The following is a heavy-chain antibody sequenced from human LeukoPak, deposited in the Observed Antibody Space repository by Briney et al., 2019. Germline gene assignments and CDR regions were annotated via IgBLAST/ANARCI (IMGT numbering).Heavy chain of an antibody. CDR3: AKHMRATSTYYFYGLDV. V-gene: IGHV3-9*01. CDR2: ISWNGGST. J-gene: IGHJ6*02. Sequence: GGSLRLSCAATGFSFKDYGMHWVRQPPGKGLEWFSGISWNGGSTDYADSVKGRFTISRDNAKNSLYLQLSSLRPEDTALYYCAKHMRATSTYYFYGLDVWGQGTTVTVSS. D-gene: IGHD1-26*01. CDR1: GFSFKDYG.